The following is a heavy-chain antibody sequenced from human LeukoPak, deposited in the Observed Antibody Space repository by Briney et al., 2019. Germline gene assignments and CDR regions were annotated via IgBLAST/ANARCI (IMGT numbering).Heavy chain of an antibody. Sequence: GGSLRLSCSASGFTFNDYAMSWVRQAPGKGLEWVAVISYDGSNKYYADSVKGRFTISRDNSKNTLYLQMNSLRAEDTAVYYCAKDPDSSGWYYFDYWGQGTLVTVSS. J-gene: IGHJ4*02. D-gene: IGHD6-19*01. CDR1: GFTFNDYA. CDR3: AKDPDSSGWYYFDY. V-gene: IGHV3-30*04. CDR2: ISYDGSNK.